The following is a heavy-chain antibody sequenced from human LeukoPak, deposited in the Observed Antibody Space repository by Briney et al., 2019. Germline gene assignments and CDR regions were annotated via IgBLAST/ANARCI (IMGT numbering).Heavy chain of an antibody. CDR1: GFTFSSYW. CDR2: INSDGSTT. D-gene: IGHD6-19*01. V-gene: IGHV3-74*01. Sequence: GGSLRLSCAASGFTFSSYWMHWVRQAPGEGLVWMSHINSDGSTTTYADSVKGRFTISRDNAKNTLYLQMNSLRAEDTAVYYCVRDDTVAGTGLGDHWGQGTLVTVSS. CDR3: VRDDTVAGTGLGDH. J-gene: IGHJ4*02.